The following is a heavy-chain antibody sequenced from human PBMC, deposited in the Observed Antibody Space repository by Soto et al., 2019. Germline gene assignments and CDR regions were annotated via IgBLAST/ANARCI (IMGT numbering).Heavy chain of an antibody. J-gene: IGHJ5*02. CDR2: IYHSGST. V-gene: IGHV4-4*02. CDR3: AREGSSGYSLDP. CDR1: GGSVSSNKW. D-gene: IGHD3-22*01. Sequence: SETLSLTCAVSGGSVSSNKWWSWVRQPPGKGLEWIGEIYHSGSTNYNPSLKSRVTISVDKSNNQFSLKLSSVTAADTAVYYCAREGSSGYSLDPWGQGTLVTVSS.